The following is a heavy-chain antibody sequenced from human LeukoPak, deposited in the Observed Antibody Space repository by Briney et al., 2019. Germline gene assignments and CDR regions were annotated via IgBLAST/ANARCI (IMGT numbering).Heavy chain of an antibody. D-gene: IGHD5-24*01. CDR3: AKTKEGYIFYYCYGMDV. CDR1: GFTFSSYG. Sequence: PGGSLRLSCAASGFTFSSYGMHWVRQAPGKGLEWVAVISYDGNNKYYADSVKGRFTISRDNSKNTLYLQMNSLRAEDTAVYYCAKTKEGYIFYYCYGMDVWGQGTTVTVSS. J-gene: IGHJ6*02. V-gene: IGHV3-30*18. CDR2: ISYDGNNK.